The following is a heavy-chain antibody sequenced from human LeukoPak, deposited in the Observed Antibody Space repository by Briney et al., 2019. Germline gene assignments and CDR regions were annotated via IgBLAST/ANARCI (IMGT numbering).Heavy chain of an antibody. V-gene: IGHV3-74*01. CDR1: GFTLSSNW. CDR2: INSDGSST. Sequence: GGSLRLSRAASGFTLSSNWMHWVRQAPGKGLVWVSRINSDGSSTSYADSVKGRFTISRDNSKNTLSLQMNSLRAEDTAVYYCAKDYYGSGSYPRHFDYWGQGTLVTVSS. D-gene: IGHD3-10*01. CDR3: AKDYYGSGSYPRHFDY. J-gene: IGHJ4*02.